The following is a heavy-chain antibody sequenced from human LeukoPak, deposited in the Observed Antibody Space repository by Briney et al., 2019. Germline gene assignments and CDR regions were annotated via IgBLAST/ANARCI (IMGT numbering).Heavy chain of an antibody. CDR2: INPNSGGT. Sequence: ASVKVSCKASGYTFTGYYMHWMRQAPGQGLEWMGRINPNSGGTNYAQKFQGRVTMTRDTSISTAYMELSRLRSDDTAVYYCARDRRYCSGGSCYYWFDPWGQGTLVTVSS. D-gene: IGHD2-15*01. CDR3: ARDRRYCSGGSCYYWFDP. CDR1: GYTFTGYY. V-gene: IGHV1-2*06. J-gene: IGHJ5*02.